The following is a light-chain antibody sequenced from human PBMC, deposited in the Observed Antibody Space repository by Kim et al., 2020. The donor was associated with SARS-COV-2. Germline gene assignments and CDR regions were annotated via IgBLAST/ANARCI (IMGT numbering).Light chain of an antibody. CDR2: EAS. V-gene: IGKV1-5*03. CDR1: QSIVGW. CDR3: QQYSSYST. J-gene: IGKJ2*01. Sequence: DIQMTQSPSTLSASVGDRVTITCRASQSIVGWLAWYQQKPGKAPKLLISEASSLGNGVPSRFSGGGSGTEFTLTIRSLQPDDFATYYCQQYSSYSTFGHGTKLEI.